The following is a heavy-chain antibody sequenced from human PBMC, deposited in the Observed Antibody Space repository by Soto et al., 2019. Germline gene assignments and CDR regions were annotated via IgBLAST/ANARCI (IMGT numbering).Heavy chain of an antibody. J-gene: IGHJ3*02. CDR1: GFIFHDYA. CDR3: AKVNGNLVGAFDI. CDR2: ISWGSSSI. D-gene: IGHD1-26*01. Sequence: EAQLVESGGGWVQPGRSLRLSCAASGFIFHDYAMHWVRQAPGKGLEWVSGISWGSSSIGYADSVKGRFTISRDNAKNSLYLQMNSLRAEDTALYYCAKVNGNLVGAFDIWGQGTMVTVSS. V-gene: IGHV3-9*01.